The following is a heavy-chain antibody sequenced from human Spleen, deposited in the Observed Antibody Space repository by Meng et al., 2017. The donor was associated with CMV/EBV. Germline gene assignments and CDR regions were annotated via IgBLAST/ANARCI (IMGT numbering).Heavy chain of an antibody. CDR2: ITSSGSAT. Sequence: GESLKISCAASGFTFSSYEMNWVRQAPGKGLEWVSRITSSGSATDYADSVKGRFTISRDNAKNSLYLQMNSLRAEDTAVYYCARALRDCSSTSCYPSEDYYYYGMDVWGQGTTVTVSS. CDR1: GFTFSSYE. V-gene: IGHV3-48*03. D-gene: IGHD2-2*01. CDR3: ARALRDCSSTSCYPSEDYYYYGMDV. J-gene: IGHJ6*02.